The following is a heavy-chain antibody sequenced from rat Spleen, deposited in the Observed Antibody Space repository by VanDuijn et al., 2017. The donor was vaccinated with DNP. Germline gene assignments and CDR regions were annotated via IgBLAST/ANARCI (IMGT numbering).Heavy chain of an antibody. CDR2: IFFDGSVT. CDR3: ARHVGRDYFDY. V-gene: IGHV5-17*01. CDR1: GFTFSDYA. Sequence: EVQLVESGGGLVQPGNSLKVSCAASGFTFSDYAMAWVRQSPKKSLEWVAAIFFDGSVTYYRDSVKGRFTISRDNAKSTVYLQMDSLRSEDTATYYCARHVGRDYFDYWGQGVMVTVSS. J-gene: IGHJ2*01. D-gene: IGHD1-11*01.